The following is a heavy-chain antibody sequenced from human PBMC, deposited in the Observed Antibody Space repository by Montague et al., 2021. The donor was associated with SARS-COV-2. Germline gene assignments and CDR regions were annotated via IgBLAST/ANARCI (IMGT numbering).Heavy chain of an antibody. CDR1: GFTFSSYS. CDR2: ISSSSSYI. J-gene: IGHJ4*02. V-gene: IGHV3-21*01. D-gene: IGHD2-15*01. CDR3: AREAAPQYCAGGSRYQQEDF. Sequence: SLRLSCAASGFTFSSYSMNWVRQAPGKGLEWVSSISSSSSYIYYADSVKGRFTISRDNAKNSLYLQMNSLRGDDTAIYYCAREAAPQYCAGGSRYQQEDFWGQGTQVTVAS.